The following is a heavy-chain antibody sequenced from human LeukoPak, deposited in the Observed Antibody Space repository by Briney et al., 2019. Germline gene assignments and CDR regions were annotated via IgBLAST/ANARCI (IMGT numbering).Heavy chain of an antibody. CDR3: ARTPTSLSKPYYFDH. CDR2: IYPGDSDT. J-gene: IGHJ4*02. V-gene: IGHV5-51*01. Sequence: GESLKISCKGSGYSFSTYWIGWVRQMPGKGLEWMGIIYPGDSDTRYSPSFEGQVTISADKSISTAYLQWSSLKASDTAMYYCARTPTSLSKPYYFDHWGQGTLVTVSS. CDR1: GYSFSTYW.